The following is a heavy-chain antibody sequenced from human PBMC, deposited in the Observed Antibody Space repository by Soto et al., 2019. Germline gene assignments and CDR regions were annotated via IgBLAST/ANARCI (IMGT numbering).Heavy chain of an antibody. J-gene: IGHJ5*02. CDR3: AKDSPGQWLPRSWFDP. CDR1: GFTFSSYA. Sequence: GGSLRLSCAASGFTFSSYAMSWVRQAPGKGLEWVSAISGSGGSTYYADSVKGRFTISRDNSKNTLYLQMNSLRVEDTAVYYCAKDSPGQWLPRSWFDPWGQGTLVTVSS. D-gene: IGHD6-19*01. V-gene: IGHV3-23*01. CDR2: ISGSGGST.